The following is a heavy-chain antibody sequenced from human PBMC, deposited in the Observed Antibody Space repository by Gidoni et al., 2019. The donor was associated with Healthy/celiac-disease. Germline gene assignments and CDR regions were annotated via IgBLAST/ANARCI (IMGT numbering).Heavy chain of an antibody. D-gene: IGHD2-2*01. CDR2: IIPIVGTA. V-gene: IGHV1-69*06. Sequence: QVQLLQSGAAVTKPGSSVKVSCTASGCTFRSSAISWVRPYPGQGLEWMGGIIPIVGTANYAQKFQGRVTITADKSTSTAYMELSSLRSEDTAVYYCARGHRYCSSNRWYAWASYYYYGMDVWGKGTTVTVSS. CDR3: ARGHRYCSSNRWYAWASYYYYGMDV. J-gene: IGHJ6*04. CDR1: GCTFRSSA.